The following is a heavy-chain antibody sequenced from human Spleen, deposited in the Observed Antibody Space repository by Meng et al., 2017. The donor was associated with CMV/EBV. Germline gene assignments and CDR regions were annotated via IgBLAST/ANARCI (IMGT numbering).Heavy chain of an antibody. J-gene: IGHJ6*02. CDR3: AKARTGGSGYYYYYGLDV. CDR1: GFTSSDYY. V-gene: IGHV3-23*03. Sequence: GGSLRLSCAASGFTSSDYYMSWIRQAPGKGLEWVSVIYSGGGNTDYADSVKGRFTISRDNSKNTVDMEMNSLRVEDTAVYYCAKARTGGSGYYYYYGLDVWGQGTTVTVSS. CDR2: IYSGGGNT. D-gene: IGHD3-16*01.